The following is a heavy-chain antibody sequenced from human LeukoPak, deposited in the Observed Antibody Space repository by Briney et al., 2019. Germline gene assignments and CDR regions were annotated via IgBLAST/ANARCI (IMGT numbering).Heavy chain of an antibody. V-gene: IGHV4-61*05. CDR1: GGSIGSGDFY. CDR2: IYYSGST. CDR3: ARFLDGAFFFDY. D-gene: IGHD3/OR15-3a*01. Sequence: SETLSLTCTVSGGSIGSGDFYWGWIRQPPGKGLEWIGYIYYSGSTNYNPSLKSRVTISVDTSKNQFSLKLSSVTAADTAVYYCARFLDGAFFFDYWGQGTLVTVSS. J-gene: IGHJ4*02.